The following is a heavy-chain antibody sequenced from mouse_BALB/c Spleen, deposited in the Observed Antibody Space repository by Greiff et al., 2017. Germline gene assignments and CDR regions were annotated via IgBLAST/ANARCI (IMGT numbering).Heavy chain of an antibody. CDR3: ARDLQGYFDY. Sequence: EVQGVESGGGLVKPGGSLKLSCAASGFTFSDYYMYWVRQTPEKRLEWVATISDGGSYTYYPDSVKGRFTISRDNAKNNLYLQMSSLKSEDTAMYYCARDLQGYFDYWGQGTTLTVSS. CDR2: ISDGGSYT. CDR1: GFTFSDYY. J-gene: IGHJ2*01. V-gene: IGHV5-4*02.